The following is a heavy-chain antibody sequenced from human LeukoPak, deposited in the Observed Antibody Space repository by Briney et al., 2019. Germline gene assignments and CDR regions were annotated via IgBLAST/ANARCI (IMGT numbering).Heavy chain of an antibody. V-gene: IGHV4-39*07. J-gene: IGHJ4*02. CDR1: GGSISSSSYS. D-gene: IGHD3-10*01. CDR2: YYSGST. Sequence: SETLSLTCTVSGGSISSSSYSWGWIRQPPGKGLEWIVYYSGSTYYNPSLKSRVTISVDTSKNQFSLKLSSVTAADTAVYYCARGYGSGVPFDYWGQGTLVTVSS. CDR3: ARGYGSGVPFDY.